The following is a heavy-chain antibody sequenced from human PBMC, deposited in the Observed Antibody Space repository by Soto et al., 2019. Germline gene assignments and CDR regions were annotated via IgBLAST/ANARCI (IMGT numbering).Heavy chain of an antibody. V-gene: IGHV3-7*03. CDR2: IGQDGGEK. CDR3: ATDESLAY. CDR1: GFIFRTSW. Sequence: EVQLVESGGVLVQPGGSLRLSCAASGFIFRTSWMSWVRQAPGKGLEWVASIGQDGGEKHYVDSVKGRFTISRDNAKTSLDLQMNSLGVEDTAIYYCATDESLAYWGQGTLVTVSS. J-gene: IGHJ4*02.